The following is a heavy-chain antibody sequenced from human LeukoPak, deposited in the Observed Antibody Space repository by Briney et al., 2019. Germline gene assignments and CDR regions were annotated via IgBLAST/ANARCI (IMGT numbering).Heavy chain of an antibody. CDR1: GFTLSSYT. CDR3: ATWDDYGDFVAFEY. V-gene: IGHV3-21*01. CDR2: ISSSATYI. D-gene: IGHD4-17*01. Sequence: GGSLRLSCGGSGFTLSSYTMNWVRQAPGKGLEWVASISSSATYIYYADSVRGRFTISRDDAKKSVFLHMNSLRAEDTAVYFCATWDDYGDFVAFEYWGQGTLVTVSS. J-gene: IGHJ4*02.